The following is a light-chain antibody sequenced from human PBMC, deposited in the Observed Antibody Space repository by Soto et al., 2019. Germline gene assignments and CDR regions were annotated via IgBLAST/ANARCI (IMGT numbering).Light chain of an antibody. CDR1: QSISPY. CDR2: MAS. J-gene: IGKJ1*01. Sequence: DIQMTQSPSTLSASAGDRVTITCRASQSISPYLAWYQQKPGKAPKLLIYMASSLQSGVPSRFSGRGSGTEFTLNISSLQPDDFATYYCQQSNSYPWTFGQGTQVDIK. V-gene: IGKV1-5*03. CDR3: QQSNSYPWT.